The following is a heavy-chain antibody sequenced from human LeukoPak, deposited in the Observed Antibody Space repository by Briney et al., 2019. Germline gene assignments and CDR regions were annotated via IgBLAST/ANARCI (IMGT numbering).Heavy chain of an antibody. CDR3: AKRGGTESFYYYYYMDV. CDR1: GFTFSSYD. CDR2: ISRSGGTT. Sequence: GGSLRLSCAASGFTFSSYDMTWVRQTPGKGLEWVALISRSGGTTYYADSVKGRFTISRNNSKNTLYLQMNSLRAEDTAEYYCAKRGGTESFYYYYYMDVWGKGTAVTVSS. V-gene: IGHV3-23*01. J-gene: IGHJ6*03. D-gene: IGHD2-15*01.